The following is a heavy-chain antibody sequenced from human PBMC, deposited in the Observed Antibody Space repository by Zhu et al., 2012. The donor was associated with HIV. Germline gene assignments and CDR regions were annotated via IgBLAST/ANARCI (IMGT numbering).Heavy chain of an antibody. D-gene: IGHD3-10*01. Sequence: QVQLQQWGAGLLKPSETLSLTCAVYGGSFSAYYWSWIRQPPGKGLEWIGEITHSGGTNYNPSLKSRVIISVDTSNNQFSLKLKSVTAADTAVYYCASRGPAYPPAYWGQGTLITVSS. CDR3: ASRGPAYPPAY. J-gene: IGHJ4*02. V-gene: IGHV4-34*01. CDR2: ITHSGGT. CDR1: GGSFSAYY.